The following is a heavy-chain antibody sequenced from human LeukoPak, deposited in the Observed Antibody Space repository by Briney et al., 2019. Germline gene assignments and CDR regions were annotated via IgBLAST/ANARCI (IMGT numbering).Heavy chain of an antibody. Sequence: ASVKVSCKASGDTFSRYAISWVRQAPGQGLEWVGKIIPILDITDFAQKFQGRVTITADKSTNTAYMELSSLRSDDTAVYYCARGTAALNWFDPWGQGTLVTVSS. D-gene: IGHD6-13*01. J-gene: IGHJ5*02. V-gene: IGHV1-69*04. CDR1: GDTFSRYA. CDR3: ARGTAALNWFDP. CDR2: IIPILDIT.